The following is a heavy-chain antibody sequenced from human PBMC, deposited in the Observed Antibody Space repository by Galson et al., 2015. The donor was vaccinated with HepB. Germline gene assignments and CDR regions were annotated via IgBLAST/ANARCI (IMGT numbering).Heavy chain of an antibody. D-gene: IGHD2-8*01. Sequence: SETLSLTCSVSGVSVSSHYWNWMRQPPGKGLEWIGYIHYTGSTKCNPSLKSRLIMSTDTSRNQFSLKLSSVTAADTAVYYCARWRGEWNAFDIWGQGTVATVSS. J-gene: IGHJ3*02. V-gene: IGHV4-59*02. CDR3: ARWRGEWNAFDI. CDR2: IHYTGST. CDR1: GVSVSSHY.